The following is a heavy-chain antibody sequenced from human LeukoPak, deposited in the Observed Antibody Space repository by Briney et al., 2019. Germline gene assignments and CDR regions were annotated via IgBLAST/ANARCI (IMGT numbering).Heavy chain of an antibody. Sequence: PSETLSPTCTVSGGSISGYYWSWIRQPPGKGLEWIGYIFYSGSTNYNPSLKSRVTISVDTYKNQFSLKMSSVTAADTAVYYCAREYYYDSSGYYYDYWGQGTLVTVSS. D-gene: IGHD3-22*01. CDR1: GGSISGYY. J-gene: IGHJ4*02. CDR2: IFYSGST. V-gene: IGHV4-59*01. CDR3: AREYYYDSSGYYYDY.